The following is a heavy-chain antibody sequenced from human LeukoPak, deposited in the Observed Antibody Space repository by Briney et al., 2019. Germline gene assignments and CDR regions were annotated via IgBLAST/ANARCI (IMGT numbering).Heavy chain of an antibody. D-gene: IGHD5-18*01. CDR1: GGSISSSSYY. V-gene: IGHV4-39*01. Sequence: PSETLSLTCTVSGGSISSSSYYWGWIRQPPGKGLEWIGSIYYSGSTYYNPSLKSRVTISVDTSKNQYSLKLSSVTAADTAVYYCANTAMVTSAFDIWGQGTMVTVSS. J-gene: IGHJ3*02. CDR2: IYYSGST. CDR3: ANTAMVTSAFDI.